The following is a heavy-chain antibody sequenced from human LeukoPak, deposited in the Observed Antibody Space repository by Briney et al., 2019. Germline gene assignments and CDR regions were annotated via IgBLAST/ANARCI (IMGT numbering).Heavy chain of an antibody. CDR3: ARRRHDYGDYYFDY. V-gene: IGHV4-61*01. Sequence: PSETLSLTCTVSGGSVSSGSYSWSWIRQPPGKGLERIGYIYYTGSTNYNPSLKSRVTISVDTSKNQFSLKLSSVTAADTAVYYCARRRHDYGDYYFDYWGQGTLVTVSS. CDR1: GGSVSSGSYS. J-gene: IGHJ4*02. CDR2: IYYTGST. D-gene: IGHD4-17*01.